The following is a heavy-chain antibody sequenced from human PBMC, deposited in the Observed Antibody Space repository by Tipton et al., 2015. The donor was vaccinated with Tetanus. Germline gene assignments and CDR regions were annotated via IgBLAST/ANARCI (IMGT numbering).Heavy chain of an antibody. CDR1: GVSISGGRYY. CDR3: VRDQARGARGWNYFDF. J-gene: IGHJ4*02. V-gene: IGHV4-31*03. CDR2: IYSSGST. D-gene: IGHD1-26*01. Sequence: TLSLTCTVSGVSISGGRYYWSWIRQRPGKGLEWIGDIYSSGSTYTDPSLKGRVTISVDTSENQFSLRLNSVTAADTAVYYCVRDQARGARGWNYFDFWGLGTLVTVSS.